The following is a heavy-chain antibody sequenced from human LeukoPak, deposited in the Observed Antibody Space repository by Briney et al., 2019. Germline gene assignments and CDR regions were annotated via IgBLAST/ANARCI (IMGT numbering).Heavy chain of an antibody. CDR3: PRDPLVGTTTEFDY. D-gene: IGHD1-26*01. V-gene: IGHV1-2*02. CDR1: GYMFIAYA. Sequence: ASVKVSCKTSGYMFIAYAIHWVRQAPGQGLEWMGWINPNSGGTNYAQKSQGRVIMTRDTSTRTVYMELSRLTSDDTAVYYCPRDPLVGTTTEFDYWGQGTLVTVSS. J-gene: IGHJ4*02. CDR2: INPNSGGT.